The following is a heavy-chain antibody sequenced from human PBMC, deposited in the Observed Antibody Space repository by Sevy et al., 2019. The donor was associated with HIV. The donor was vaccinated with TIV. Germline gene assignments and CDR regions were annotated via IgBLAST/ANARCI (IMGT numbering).Heavy chain of an antibody. V-gene: IGHV4-4*02. Sequence: SETLSLTCAVSDGSISSSNLWSWVRQPPGKGLEWIGEIYRSGSTNYNPSLKSRVTISVDKSKNQFSLKLSSVTAADTAVYYCARGPPMIAAAGTHNWFDPWGQGTLVTVSS. CDR2: IYRSGST. CDR3: ARGPPMIAAAGTHNWFDP. CDR1: DGSISSSNL. J-gene: IGHJ5*02. D-gene: IGHD6-13*01.